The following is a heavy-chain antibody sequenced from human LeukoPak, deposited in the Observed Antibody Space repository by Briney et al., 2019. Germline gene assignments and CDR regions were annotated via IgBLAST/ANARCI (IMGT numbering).Heavy chain of an antibody. CDR1: GGSFSGYY. Sequence: SETLSLTCAVYGGSFSGYYWSWIRQPPGKGLEWIGEINHSGSTNYNPSLKSRVTISVDTSKNQFSLKLSSVTAADTAVYYCARDIVVVXXXTYEDWFDPWGQGTLVT. CDR3: ARDIVVVXXXTYEDWFDP. J-gene: IGHJ5*02. V-gene: IGHV4-34*01. CDR2: INHSGST. D-gene: IGHD2-2*01.